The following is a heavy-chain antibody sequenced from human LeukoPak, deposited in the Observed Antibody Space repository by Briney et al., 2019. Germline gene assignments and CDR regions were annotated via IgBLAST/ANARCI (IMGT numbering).Heavy chain of an antibody. CDR1: GFTFSSYG. D-gene: IGHD3-10*01. J-gene: IGHJ4*02. Sequence: GGSLRLSCAASGFTFSSYGMHWVRQAPGKGLEWVAFIRYDGSNKYYADSVKGRFTISRDNSKNTLYLQMNSLRAEDTAVYYCAKGSQYGSDSYYFDYWGQGTLVTVSS. CDR3: AKGSQYGSDSYYFDY. CDR2: IRYDGSNK. V-gene: IGHV3-30*02.